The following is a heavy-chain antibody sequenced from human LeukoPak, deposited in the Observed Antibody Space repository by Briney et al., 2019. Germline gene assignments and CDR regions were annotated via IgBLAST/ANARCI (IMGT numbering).Heavy chain of an antibody. Sequence: GGSLRLSCAASGFTFSSYSMNWVRQAPGKGLEWVSSISSSSSYIYYADSVKGRFTISRDNAKNSLYLQMNSPRADDTAVYYCAIGTGDRRYDYWGQGTLVTVSS. CDR2: ISSSSSYI. CDR1: GFTFSSYS. D-gene: IGHD7-27*01. CDR3: AIGTGDRRYDY. J-gene: IGHJ4*02. V-gene: IGHV3-21*01.